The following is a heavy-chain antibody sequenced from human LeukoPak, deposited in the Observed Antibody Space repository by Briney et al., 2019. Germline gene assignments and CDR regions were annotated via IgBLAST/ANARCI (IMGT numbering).Heavy chain of an antibody. CDR2: IYHSGST. CDR1: GYSISSGYY. J-gene: IGHJ6*03. D-gene: IGHD2-2*01. V-gene: IGHV4-38-2*02. Sequence: PSETLSLTCTVSGYSISSGYYWGWIRQPPGKGLELIGRIYHSGSTYYNPSLKGRVTISVDTSKNPFSLKLSSAPAADTAVYYCARGVVPAAIYDYYYMDVWGKGTTVTVSS. CDR3: ARGVVPAAIYDYYYMDV.